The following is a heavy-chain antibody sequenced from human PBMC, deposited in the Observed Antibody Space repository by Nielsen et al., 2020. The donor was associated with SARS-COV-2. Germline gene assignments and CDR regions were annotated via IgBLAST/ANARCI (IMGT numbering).Heavy chain of an antibody. CDR3: ARVGQQLARDYYYMDV. J-gene: IGHJ6*03. CDR2: INDGEST. D-gene: IGHD6-13*01. Sequence: SETLSLTCGVYGGSLSGHYWSWIRQPPGRGLEWIGEINDGESTNYNPSLESRVSMSVDTSKNQVSLNMTSVTAADTGLYYCARVGQQLARDYYYMDVWGTGSTVTVSS. V-gene: IGHV4-34*01. CDR1: GGSLSGHY.